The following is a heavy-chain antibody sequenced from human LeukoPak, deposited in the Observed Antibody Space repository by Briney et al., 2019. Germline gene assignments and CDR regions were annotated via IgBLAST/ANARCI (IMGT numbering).Heavy chain of an antibody. D-gene: IGHD3-10*01. CDR1: GFTLTNYA. V-gene: IGHV3-30*02. Sequence: GGSLRLSCAASGFTLTNYAMHWVRQAPGKGLAWVAYLRSDATYQGYPDSVKGRFTISRDSSKNTIYLHMSSLRTEDTAVYFCAKGGDRGNYYLASWGQGTLVSVSS. CDR3: AKGGDRGNYYLAS. CDR2: LRSDATYQ. J-gene: IGHJ4*02.